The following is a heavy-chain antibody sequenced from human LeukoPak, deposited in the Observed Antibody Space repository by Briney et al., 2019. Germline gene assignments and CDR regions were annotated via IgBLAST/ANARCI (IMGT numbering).Heavy chain of an antibody. V-gene: IGHV3-23*01. CDR2: ISGSGGST. CDR1: GFTFSSYA. Sequence: GGSLRLSCAVSGFTFSSYAMSWVRQAPGKGLEWVSAISGSGGSTYYADSVKGRFTISRDNSKNTLYLQMNSLRAEDTAVYYCAKDEYYGSGSPTFDYWGQGTLVTVSS. D-gene: IGHD3-10*01. J-gene: IGHJ4*02. CDR3: AKDEYYGSGSPTFDY.